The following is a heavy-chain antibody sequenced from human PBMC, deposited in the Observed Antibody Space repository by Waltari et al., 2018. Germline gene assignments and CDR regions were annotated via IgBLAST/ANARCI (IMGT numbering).Heavy chain of an antibody. Sequence: QVQLQESGPGLVKPSETLSLTCTVSGGSISSYYWSWIRQPAGKGLAGIGRIYTSGSTNYHPSVKSRVPMAVDTSKNQFSLRLSSVTAADTAVYYCARDSLAAWGYYFDYWGQGTLVTVSS. V-gene: IGHV4-4*07. CDR1: GGSISSYY. CDR3: ARDSLAAWGYYFDY. D-gene: IGHD3-16*01. CDR2: IYTSGST. J-gene: IGHJ4*02.